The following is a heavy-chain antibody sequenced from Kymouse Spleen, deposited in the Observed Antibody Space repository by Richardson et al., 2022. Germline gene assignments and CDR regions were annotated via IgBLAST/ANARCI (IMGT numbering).Heavy chain of an antibody. CDR3: ASGITMVRGVINYYYGMDV. D-gene: IGHD3-10*01. CDR2: IYYSGST. CDR1: GGSVSSGSYY. V-gene: IGHV4-61*01. Sequence: QVQLQESGPGLVKPSETLSLTCTVSGGSVSSGSYYWSWIRQPPGKGLEWIGYIYYSGSTNYNPSLKSRVTISVDTSKNQFSLKLSSVTAADTAVYYCASGITMVRGVINYYYGMDVWGQGTTVTVSS. J-gene: IGHJ6*02.